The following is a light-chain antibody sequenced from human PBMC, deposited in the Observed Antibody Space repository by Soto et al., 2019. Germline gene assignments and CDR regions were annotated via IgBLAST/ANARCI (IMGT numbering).Light chain of an antibody. CDR1: QSVSSY. J-gene: IGKJ5*01. CDR3: QQYNNWPPIT. Sequence: PGERVTLSCRASQSVSSYLVWYQQKPGQAPRLLIYDASNRATGIPARFSGYGSGTDFTLTITSLEPEDFAVYYCQQYNNWPPITFGQGTRLEIK. CDR2: DAS. V-gene: IGKV3-11*01.